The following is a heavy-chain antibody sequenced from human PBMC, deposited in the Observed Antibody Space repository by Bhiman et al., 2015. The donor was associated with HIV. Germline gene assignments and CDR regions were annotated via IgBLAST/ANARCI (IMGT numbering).Heavy chain of an antibody. CDR2: ISYDGSKR. J-gene: IGHJ5*02. Sequence: QVQLVESGGGVVQPGTSLRLSCAASGFAFSNSGMHWVRQAPDKGLEWVAVISYDGSKRYYADSVKGRFIISRDNSKNTLFLVMTSLRPEDTAVYYCAEADVETIFGSTWGQGTLVTVSS. V-gene: IGHV3-30*03. CDR1: GFAFSNSG. CDR3: AEADVETIFGST. D-gene: IGHD3-3*01.